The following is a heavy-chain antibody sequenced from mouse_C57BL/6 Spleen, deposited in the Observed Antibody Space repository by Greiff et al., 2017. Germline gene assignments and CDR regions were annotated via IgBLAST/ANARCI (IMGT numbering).Heavy chain of an antibody. V-gene: IGHV1-82*01. CDR3: ARPPYYSSSYDYFGV. J-gene: IGHJ1*03. Sequence: VQLQQSGPELVKPGASVKISCKASGYAFSRSWMNWVKQRPGKGLEWIGRIYPGDGDTNYNGQFKGKATLTADKSSRTAYMQLSSLTSEDSAVYFCARPPYYSSSYDYFGVWGTGTTVTVSS. CDR2: IYPGDGDT. CDR1: GYAFSRSW. D-gene: IGHD1-1*01.